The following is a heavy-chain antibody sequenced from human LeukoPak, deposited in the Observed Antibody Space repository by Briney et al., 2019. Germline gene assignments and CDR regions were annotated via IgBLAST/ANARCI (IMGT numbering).Heavy chain of an antibody. V-gene: IGHV1-18*01. J-gene: IGHJ4*02. CDR2: ISVSSGNP. CDR3: TRASSNWSPPGDY. D-gene: IGHD6-13*01. Sequence: ASLRVSCKASGYTFTNYGITWVRQAPGQGLEWMEWISVSSGNPLYAQRVQGRATLTTDTSTGTAHMELRSLKSDDTAVYYCTRASSNWSPPGDYWGQGTLVTVSS. CDR1: GYTFTNYG.